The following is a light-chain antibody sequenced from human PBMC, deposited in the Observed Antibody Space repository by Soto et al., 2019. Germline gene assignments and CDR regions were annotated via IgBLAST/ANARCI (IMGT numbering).Light chain of an antibody. V-gene: IGKV1-9*01. CDR2: AAS. Sequence: DLQMSQSPSSLSASVGERATMXXRSSQSISSYLHWYQQKPGKAPKLXXYAASSLQSGGPSRFSGSGSGTEVTLTIISLQPEDFATYYYQQLNSYSRGTFGQGTRLDIK. CDR3: QQLNSYSRGT. J-gene: IGKJ5*01. CDR1: QSISSY.